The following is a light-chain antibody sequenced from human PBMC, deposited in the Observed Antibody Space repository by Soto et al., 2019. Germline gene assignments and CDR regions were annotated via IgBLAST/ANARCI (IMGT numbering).Light chain of an antibody. CDR2: GSS. CDR1: QSVSNNY. CDR3: QQYGSSPPYT. Sequence: EVVXTXSPGXXXXXXGERATLSCRASQSVSNNYFAWYQQKPGQAPRLLIFGSSDRATGIPDRFSGSGSGTDFTLTISRLEPEDFAVYYCQQYGSSPPYTFGQGTKLEIK. V-gene: IGKV3-20*01. J-gene: IGKJ2*01.